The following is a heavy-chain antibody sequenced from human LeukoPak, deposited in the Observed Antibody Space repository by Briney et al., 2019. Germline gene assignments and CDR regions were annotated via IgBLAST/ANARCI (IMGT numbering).Heavy chain of an antibody. CDR3: ARGPHIVVVLAAIDYYYYMDV. J-gene: IGHJ6*03. CDR1: GGTFSSYA. D-gene: IGHD2-2*01. CDR2: IIPIFGTA. V-gene: IGHV1-69*01. Sequence: LVKVSCKASGGTFSSYAISWVRQAPGQGLEWMGGIIPIFGTANYAQKFQGRVTITADESTSTAYMELSSLRSEDTAVYYCARGPHIVVVLAAIDYYYYMDVWGKGTTVTVSS.